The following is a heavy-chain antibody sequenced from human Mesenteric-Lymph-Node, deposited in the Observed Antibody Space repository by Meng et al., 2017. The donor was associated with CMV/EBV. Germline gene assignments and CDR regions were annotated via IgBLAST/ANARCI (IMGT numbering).Heavy chain of an antibody. D-gene: IGHD3-3*01. Sequence: GGSLRLSCAASGFTFSSYSMNWVRQAPGKGLEWVSSISSSSSYMYYADSVKGRFTISRDNAKNSLYLQMNSLRAEDTAVYYCARTLRFLEWYYDSWGQGTLVTVSS. V-gene: IGHV3-21*01. J-gene: IGHJ4*02. CDR1: GFTFSSYS. CDR2: ISSSSSYM. CDR3: ARTLRFLEWYYDS.